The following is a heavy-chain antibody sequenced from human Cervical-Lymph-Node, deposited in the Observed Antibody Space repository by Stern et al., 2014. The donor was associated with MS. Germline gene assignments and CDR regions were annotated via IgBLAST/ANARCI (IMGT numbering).Heavy chain of an antibody. CDR2: ISTDGSAT. Sequence: VQLVESGGAVVQPGRSLRLSCAASGFTFSNFAMNWLRQTPAKGLQWLAAISTDGSATNYADSVKGRFTISRDNSKNTLYLEMNSLTTEDTAVFYCARDLGYWGQGTLVTVSS. CDR1: GFTFSNFA. V-gene: IGHV3-30-3*01. CDR3: ARDLGY. J-gene: IGHJ4*02.